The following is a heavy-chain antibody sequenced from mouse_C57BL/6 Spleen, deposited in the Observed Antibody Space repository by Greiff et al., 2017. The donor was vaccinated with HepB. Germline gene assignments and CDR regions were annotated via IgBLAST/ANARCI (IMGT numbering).Heavy chain of an antibody. V-gene: IGHV1-81*01. D-gene: IGHD1-1*01. CDR3: ARYYYGSSYFDY. J-gene: IGHJ2*01. CDR2: IYPRSGTT. Sequence: VHLVESGAELARPGASVKLSCKASGYTFTSYGISWVKQRTGQGLEWIGEIYPRSGTTYYNEKFKGKATLTADKSSSTAYMELRSLTSEDSAVYFCARYYYGSSYFDYWGQGTTLTVSS. CDR1: GYTFTSYG.